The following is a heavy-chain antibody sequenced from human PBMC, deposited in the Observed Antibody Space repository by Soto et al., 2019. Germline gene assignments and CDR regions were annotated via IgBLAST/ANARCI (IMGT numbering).Heavy chain of an antibody. J-gene: IGHJ4*02. CDR2: IYHSGST. CDR1: GGSISRGGYS. V-gene: IGHV4-30-2*01. CDR3: ARVPDY. Sequence: QLQLQESGSGLVKPSQTLSLTCAVSGGSISRGGYSWSWIRQPPGKGREWIGYIYHSGSTYYNPSRKSRVNTSVDRSTNQFSLKLSSVTAADTAVYYCARVPDYWGQGTLVTVSS.